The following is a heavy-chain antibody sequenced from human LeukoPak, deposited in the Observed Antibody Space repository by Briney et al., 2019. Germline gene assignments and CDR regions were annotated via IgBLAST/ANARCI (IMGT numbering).Heavy chain of an antibody. Sequence: PGGSLRLSCAASGFTFSSYSMNWVRQAPGKGLEWVSSISSSSSYIYYADSVKGRFTISRDNAKNSLYLQMNSLRAEDTAVYYCARPISDGDYAFIYWGQGTLVTVSS. CDR2: ISSSSSYI. CDR3: ARPISDGDYAFIY. D-gene: IGHD4-17*01. CDR1: GFTFSSYS. J-gene: IGHJ4*02. V-gene: IGHV3-21*01.